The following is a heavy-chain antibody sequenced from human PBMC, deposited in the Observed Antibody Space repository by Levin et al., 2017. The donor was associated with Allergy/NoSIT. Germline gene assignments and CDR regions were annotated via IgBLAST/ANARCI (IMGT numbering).Heavy chain of an antibody. CDR1: GFTFSSYW. J-gene: IGHJ4*02. D-gene: IGHD6-19*01. CDR3: ARAFAAVADQGRDFDY. CDR2: IKQDGSEK. V-gene: IGHV3-7*01. Sequence: GGSLRLSCAASGFTFSSYWMSWVRQAPGKGLEWVANIKQDGSEKYYVDSVKGRFTISRDNAKNSLYLQMNSLRAEDTAVYYCARAFAAVADQGRDFDYWGQGTLVTVSS.